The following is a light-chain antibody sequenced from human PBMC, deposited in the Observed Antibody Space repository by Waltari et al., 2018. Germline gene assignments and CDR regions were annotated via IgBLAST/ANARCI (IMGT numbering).Light chain of an antibody. CDR1: QSVSTSY. CDR2: GAS. CDR3: QRYGSSPPIG. V-gene: IGKV3-20*01. Sequence: ASQSVSTSYLASYQQKPGQAPRLLIYGASSRATGSSDRFSGSVSGTDFTLTISGLEREDFAGYFCQRYGSSPPIGFGQGTRLEIK. J-gene: IGKJ5*01.